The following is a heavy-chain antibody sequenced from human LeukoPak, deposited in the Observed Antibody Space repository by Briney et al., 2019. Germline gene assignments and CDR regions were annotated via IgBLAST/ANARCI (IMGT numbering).Heavy chain of an antibody. CDR3: ARADCSSTSCYKPDAFDI. CDR2: INHRGST. Sequence: SETLSLTCAGYGGSFSGYYWSWLRQPPGKGLEWIVEINHRGSTNYNPSLKSRVTISVDTSKNQFSLKLSSVAAADTAVYYCARADCSSTSCYKPDAFDIWGQGTMVTVSS. CDR1: GGSFSGYY. J-gene: IGHJ3*02. V-gene: IGHV4-34*01. D-gene: IGHD2-2*02.